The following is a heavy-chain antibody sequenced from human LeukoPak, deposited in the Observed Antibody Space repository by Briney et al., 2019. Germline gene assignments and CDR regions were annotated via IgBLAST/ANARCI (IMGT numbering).Heavy chain of an antibody. V-gene: IGHV3-23*01. CDR1: GFTFSSYG. Sequence: GGSLRLSCAASGFTFSSYGMHWVRQAPGKGLEWVSAISGSGGSTYYADSVKGRFTISRDNSKNTLYLQMNSLRAEDTAVYYCAKPRIAAAGTYYDYWGQGTLVTVSS. CDR2: ISGSGGST. D-gene: IGHD6-13*01. J-gene: IGHJ4*02. CDR3: AKPRIAAAGTYYDY.